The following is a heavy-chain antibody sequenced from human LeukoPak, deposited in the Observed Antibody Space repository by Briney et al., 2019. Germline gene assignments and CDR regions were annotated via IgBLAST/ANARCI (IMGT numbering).Heavy chain of an antibody. V-gene: IGHV3-48*03. D-gene: IGHD3-10*02. CDR2: ISSSGSTI. CDR3: AELGMIGGV. CDR1: GFTFSSYE. J-gene: IGHJ6*04. Sequence: PGGSLRLSCAASGFTFSSYEMNWVRQAPGKGLEWVSYISSSGSTIYCADSVKGRFTISRDNAKNSLYLQMNSLRAEDTAVYYCAELGMIGGVWGKGTTVTISS.